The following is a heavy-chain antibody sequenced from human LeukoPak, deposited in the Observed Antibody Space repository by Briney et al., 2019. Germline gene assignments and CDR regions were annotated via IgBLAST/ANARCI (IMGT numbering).Heavy chain of an antibody. Sequence: ASVKVSCKASGYTFSGYYMHWVRQAPGKGLEWMGRINPDSGDTNYAQKMQGRVTMTRDTSISTAYLEMSRLRSDDTAVYYCASEADYYDSSGYYGLCGRGKVVMVSAGSASAPTLGM. CDR2: INPDSGDT. D-gene: IGHD3-22*01. CDR1: GYTFSGYY. CDR3: ASEADYYDSSGYYGLCGRGKVVMVSAGSASAPTLGM. V-gene: IGHV1-2*02. J-gene: IGHJ6*01.